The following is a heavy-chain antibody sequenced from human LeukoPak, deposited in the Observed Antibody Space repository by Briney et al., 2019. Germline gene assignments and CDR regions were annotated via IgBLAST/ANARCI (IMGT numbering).Heavy chain of an antibody. J-gene: IGHJ4*02. CDR2: IIPIFGTA. D-gene: IGHD5-12*01. CDR3: ARVLRRGYSGYRY. Sequence: ASVKVSYKASGGTFSSYAISWVRQAPGQGLEWMGGIIPIFGTANYAQKFQGRVMITADESTSTAYMELSSLRSEDTAVYYCARVLRRGYSGYRYWGQGTLVTVSS. V-gene: IGHV1-69*13. CDR1: GGTFSSYA.